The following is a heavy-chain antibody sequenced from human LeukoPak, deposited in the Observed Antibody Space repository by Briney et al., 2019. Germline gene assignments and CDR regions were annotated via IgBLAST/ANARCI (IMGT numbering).Heavy chain of an antibody. J-gene: IGHJ4*02. CDR1: GFTFSTYG. V-gene: IGHV3-30*18. D-gene: IGHD6-13*01. Sequence: PGGSLRLSCAASGFTFSTYGIHWVHQAPGKGLEWVAVISNDGSNKYYADSVKGRFTISRDNSKNTVYLQMNSLRGEDTAVYYCAKSGIAAAGQRGYFDYWGQGTLVTVSS. CDR2: ISNDGSNK. CDR3: AKSGIAAAGQRGYFDY.